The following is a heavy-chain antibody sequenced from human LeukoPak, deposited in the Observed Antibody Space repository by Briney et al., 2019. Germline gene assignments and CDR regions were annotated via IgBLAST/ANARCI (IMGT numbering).Heavy chain of an antibody. Sequence: GASVKVSSKASGGSFRSSTFAWVRQAPGRGLEWMGGIVPIFGAPNYALDFQGRATITTDESTSTVYLQLTSLISEDTAMYYCARGPLHVALSSGSLKWLDPWGQGSLVTVSS. V-gene: IGHV1-69*05. CDR3: ARGPLHVALSSGSLKWLDP. D-gene: IGHD3-22*01. CDR1: GGSFRSST. J-gene: IGHJ5*02. CDR2: IVPIFGAP.